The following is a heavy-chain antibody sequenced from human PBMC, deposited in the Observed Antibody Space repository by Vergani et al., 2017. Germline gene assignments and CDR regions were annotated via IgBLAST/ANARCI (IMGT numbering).Heavy chain of an antibody. CDR3: AREGLGMDV. D-gene: IGHD3-22*01. J-gene: IGHJ6*04. V-gene: IGHV4-59*11. CDR2: IYYSGST. CDR1: GGSISSHY. Sequence: QVQLQESGPGLVKPSETLSLTCTVSGGSISSHYWSWIRQPPGKGLEWIGYIYYSGSTNYNPSLKSRVTISVDTSKNQFSLKLSSVTAADTAVYYCAREGLGMDVWGKGP.